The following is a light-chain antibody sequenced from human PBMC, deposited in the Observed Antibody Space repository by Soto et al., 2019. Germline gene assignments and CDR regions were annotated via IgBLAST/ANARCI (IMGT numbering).Light chain of an antibody. V-gene: IGLV2-23*01. J-gene: IGLJ2*01. CDR3: CSYAGSSTL. CDR1: SSDVGSYSL. Sequence: QSALTQPASVSGSPGQSITISCTGTSSDVGSYSLVSWYQQHPGKAPKLMIYEGSERPSGVSNRFSGSKSGNTASLTISGLQAEDEADYYCCSYAGSSTLFGGGTKVTVL. CDR2: EGS.